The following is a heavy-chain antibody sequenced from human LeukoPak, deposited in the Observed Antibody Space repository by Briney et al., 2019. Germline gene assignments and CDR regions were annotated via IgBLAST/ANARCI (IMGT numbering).Heavy chain of an antibody. CDR3: ARFYYDFWSGYQPLDY. CDR2: IKQDGSEK. V-gene: IGHV3-7*01. J-gene: IGHJ4*02. Sequence: GGSLRLSCAASGFTFSSYWMSWVRQAPGKGLGWVANIKQDGSEKYYVDSVKGRFTISRDNAKNSLYLQMNSLRAEDTAVYYCARFYYDFWSGYQPLDYWGQGTLVTVSS. CDR1: GFTFSSYW. D-gene: IGHD3-3*01.